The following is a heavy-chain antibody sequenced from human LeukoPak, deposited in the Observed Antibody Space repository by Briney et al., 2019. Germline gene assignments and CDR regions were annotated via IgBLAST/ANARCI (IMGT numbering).Heavy chain of an antibody. CDR1: GYTFTIYD. V-gene: IGHV1-8*01. J-gene: IGHJ4*02. Sequence: ASVKVSCKASGYTFTIYDINWVRPATGQGLEWMGWMNPNSGNTGYAQKFQGRVTMTRNTSISTDYMELSSLRSEDTAVYYCARASLWSPADYWGQGTLVTVSS. CDR3: ARASLWSPADY. CDR2: MNPNSGNT. D-gene: IGHD3-10*01.